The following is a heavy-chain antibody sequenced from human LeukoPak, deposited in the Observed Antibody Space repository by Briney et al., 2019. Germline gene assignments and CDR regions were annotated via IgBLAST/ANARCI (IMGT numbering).Heavy chain of an antibody. CDR3: ARGYNWNPLYY. D-gene: IGHD1-20*01. CDR2: IYYSGST. J-gene: IGHJ4*02. CDR1: GGSVSSGSYY. Sequence: SETLSLTCTVSGGSVSSGSYYWSWIRQPPGKGLEWIGYIYYSGSTNYNPSLKSRVTISVDTSKNQFSLKLSPVTAADTAVYYCARGYNWNPLYYWGQGTLVTVSS. V-gene: IGHV4-61*01.